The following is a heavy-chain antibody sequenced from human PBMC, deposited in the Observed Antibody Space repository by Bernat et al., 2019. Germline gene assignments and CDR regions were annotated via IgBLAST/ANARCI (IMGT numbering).Heavy chain of an antibody. Sequence: EVQLVESGGGLVQPGGSLRVSCAASGSTFSTYSMFWFRQAPGKGLEWVALISGPGLTTHYADSVKGRFTISRDNSRKTLFLQMNSLMADNTAVYYCAKEAAFCGTGCYSLADCWGQGTLVTVSS. CDR1: GSTFSTYS. J-gene: IGHJ4*02. V-gene: IGHV3-23*04. CDR2: ISGPGLTT. D-gene: IGHD2-21*02. CDR3: AKEAAFCGTGCYSLADC.